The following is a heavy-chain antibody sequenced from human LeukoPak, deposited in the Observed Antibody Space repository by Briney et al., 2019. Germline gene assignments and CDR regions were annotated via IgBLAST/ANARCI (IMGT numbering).Heavy chain of an antibody. J-gene: IGHJ4*02. CDR1: GFTFSSYS. D-gene: IGHD7-27*01. CDR2: ISSSSSYI. V-gene: IGHV3-21*01. CDR3: ARDLGSERGSFDY. Sequence: GGSLRLSCAASGFTFSSYSMNWVRQAPGKGLEWVSSISSSSSYIYYADSVKGRFTISRDNAKNSLYLQMNSLRAEDTAVCYCARDLGSERGSFDYWGQGTLVTVSS.